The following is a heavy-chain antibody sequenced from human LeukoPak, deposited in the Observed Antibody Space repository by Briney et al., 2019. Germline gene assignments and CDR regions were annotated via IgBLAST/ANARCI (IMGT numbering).Heavy chain of an antibody. V-gene: IGHV1-18*01. Sequence: GASVKVSFKASGYTFTSYGISWVRQAPEQGLEWMGWISAYNGNTNYAQKLQGRVTMTTDTSTSTAYMELRSLRSDDTAVYYCARDRDDSSGWTDFDYWGEGTLVTVSS. J-gene: IGHJ4*02. CDR2: ISAYNGNT. D-gene: IGHD6-19*01. CDR3: ARDRDDSSGWTDFDY. CDR1: GYTFTSYG.